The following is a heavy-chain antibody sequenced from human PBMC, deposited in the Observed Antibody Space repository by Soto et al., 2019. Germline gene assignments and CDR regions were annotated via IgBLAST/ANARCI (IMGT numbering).Heavy chain of an antibody. D-gene: IGHD6-25*01. CDR1: RGSISSGTNY. V-gene: IGHV4-39*01. J-gene: IGHJ4*02. Sequence: QLQLQESGPGLVKPSETLSLTCTVSRGSISSGTNYWAWIRQPPGKGLEWNANIYYSGSTFFNPSLKSRVTISLATSKNQFSLKLRSVAAADTAVYYCARHEAGWYFDSWGQGTLVTVSS. CDR2: IYYSGST. CDR3: ARHEAGWYFDS.